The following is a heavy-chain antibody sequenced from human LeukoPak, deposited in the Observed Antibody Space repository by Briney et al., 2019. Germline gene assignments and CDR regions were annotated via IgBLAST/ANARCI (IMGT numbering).Heavy chain of an antibody. J-gene: IGHJ4*02. Sequence: SETLSLTCTVSGGSISSSSYYWGWIRQPPGKGLEWFGSIYYSGSTYYNPSLKSRLTISVDTSKTQCSLKLSSVTAADTAVYYCARIVVADFDYWGQGTLVTVSS. CDR3: ARIVVADFDY. D-gene: IGHD3-22*01. CDR1: GGSISSSSYY. CDR2: IYYSGST. V-gene: IGHV4-39*01.